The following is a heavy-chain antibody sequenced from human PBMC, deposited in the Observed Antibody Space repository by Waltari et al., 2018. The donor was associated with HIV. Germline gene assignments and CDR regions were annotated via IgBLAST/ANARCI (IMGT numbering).Heavy chain of an antibody. CDR1: GGSIRNYY. J-gene: IGHJ2*01. CDR2: IYYSGST. CDR3: ARLGIPIGWYFDL. Sequence: QVQLQESGPGLVKPSETLSLTCTVSGGSIRNYYWSWIRQSPEKGLEWIGYIYYSGSTKYNPSLESRVTLSIDTSKKQYSLQLSSVTAADTAVYYCARLGIPIGWYFDLWGRGTLVTVSS. V-gene: IGHV4-59*01. D-gene: IGHD3-16*01.